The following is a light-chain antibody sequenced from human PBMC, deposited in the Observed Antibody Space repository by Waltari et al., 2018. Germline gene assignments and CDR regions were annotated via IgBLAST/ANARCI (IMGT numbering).Light chain of an antibody. CDR3: QQYYSTPLT. V-gene: IGKV4-1*01. CDR2: WAS. J-gene: IGKJ4*01. CDR1: QSLLYSSNNKNY. Sequence: DIVMTQSLDSLAVSLGERATFNCKSSQSLLYSSNNKNYLAWYQQRPGQPPKLLIYWASTRQSGVPDRFSGSGSGTDFTLTISSLQAEDVAVYYCQQYYSTPLTFGGGTKVEI.